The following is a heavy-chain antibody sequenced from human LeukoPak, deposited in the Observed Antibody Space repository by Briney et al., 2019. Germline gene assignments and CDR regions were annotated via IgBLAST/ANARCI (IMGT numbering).Heavy chain of an antibody. CDR2: IHTYSGDT. CDR1: GYTFTSYT. V-gene: IGHV1-18*01. CDR3: ARGMRPVFGVVTRGSYYMDV. D-gene: IGHD3-3*01. J-gene: IGHJ6*03. Sequence: EASVKVSCKASGYTFTSYTITWVRQAPGQGLEWMGWIHTYSGDTNYAQSLQGRVTMTRDTSTSTAYMELRSLTSDDTAVYYCARGMRPVFGVVTRGSYYMDVWGKGTTVTVSS.